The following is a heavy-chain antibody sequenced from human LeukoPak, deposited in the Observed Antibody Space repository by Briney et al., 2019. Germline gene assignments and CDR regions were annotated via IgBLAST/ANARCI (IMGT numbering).Heavy chain of an antibody. CDR2: IYTSGST. D-gene: IGHD3-9*01. V-gene: IGHV4-4*07. CDR1: GGSISSYY. Sequence: PSETLSLTCTVSGGSISSYYWSWIRQPAGKGLEWIGRIYTSGSTNYNPSLKSRVTMSVDTSENQFSLKLSSVTAADTAVYYCAREGASAYDILTGYYRYYYYMDVWGKGTTVTISS. J-gene: IGHJ6*03. CDR3: AREGASAYDILTGYYRYYYYMDV.